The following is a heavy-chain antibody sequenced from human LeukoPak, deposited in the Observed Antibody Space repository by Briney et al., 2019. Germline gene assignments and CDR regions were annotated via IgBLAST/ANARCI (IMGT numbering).Heavy chain of an antibody. V-gene: IGHV3-53*01. CDR1: GFSVSLNY. Sequence: GGSLRLSCAASGFSVSLNYMNWVRQAPGKGLEWVSILYSGSDTYHADSVKGRFTISRDSSKNMLFLHMNSLRAEDTAVYYCARVGDHFHWYLDLWGRGTLVTVSS. CDR3: ARVGDHFHWYLDL. CDR2: LYSGSDT. J-gene: IGHJ2*01. D-gene: IGHD3-3*02.